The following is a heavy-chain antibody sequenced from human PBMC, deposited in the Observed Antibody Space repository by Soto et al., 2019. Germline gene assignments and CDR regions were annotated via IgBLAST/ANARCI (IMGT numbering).Heavy chain of an antibody. CDR1: GFTLSTYG. J-gene: IGHJ6*02. D-gene: IGHD3-10*01. Sequence: GGSLRLSCAGSGFTLSTYGMTWVRQAPGKGLEWVSAITGTGGNTYYVDSVKGRFTSSRDNSKNMLYLQMNSVRVEDTAVYYCARIRGFWYGLDVWGQGTTVTVSS. CDR3: ARIRGFWYGLDV. CDR2: ITGTGGNT. V-gene: IGHV3-23*01.